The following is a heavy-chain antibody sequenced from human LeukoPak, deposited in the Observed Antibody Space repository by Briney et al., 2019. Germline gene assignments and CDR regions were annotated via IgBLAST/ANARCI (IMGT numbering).Heavy chain of an antibody. CDR1: GFPFSTFG. J-gene: IGHJ4*02. CDR2: IRSKASGYAT. V-gene: IGHV3-73*01. D-gene: IGHD6-19*01. Sequence: GGSLRLACAASGFPFSTFGMHWVRQASGKGLEWVGRIRSKASGYATSYAASMTGRFTISRDDSKNMAYLQMNSLKTEDTAVYFCTRGLSSHDLLFDSWGQGTLVTVSS. CDR3: TRGLSSHDLLFDS.